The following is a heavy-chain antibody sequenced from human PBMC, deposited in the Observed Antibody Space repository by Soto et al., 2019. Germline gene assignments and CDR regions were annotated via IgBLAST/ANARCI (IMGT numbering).Heavy chain of an antibody. CDR2: INPSGGST. CDR3: ARAGYSYERGYKWFDP. V-gene: IGHV1-46*01. J-gene: IGHJ5*02. Sequence: ASVKVSCKASGYTFTSYYMHWVRQAPGQGLEWMGIINPSGGSTSYAQKFQGRVTMTRDTSTSTVYMELSSLRSEDTAVYYCARAGYSYERGYKWFDPWGQGTLVAVSS. D-gene: IGHD5-18*01. CDR1: GYTFTSYY.